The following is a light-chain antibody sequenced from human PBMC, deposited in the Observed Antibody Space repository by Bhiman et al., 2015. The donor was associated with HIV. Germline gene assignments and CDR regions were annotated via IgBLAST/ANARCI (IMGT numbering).Light chain of an antibody. Sequence: QSALTQPASVSGSPGQSITISCTGTSRDVGGYNYVAWYQQHPGKVPKVMIYDVNKRPSGVSNRFSGSKSGSTASLTISGLQADDEADYYCCSYAGSSTSLVFGGGTKLTVL. CDR3: CSYAGSSTSLV. CDR1: SRDVGGYNY. J-gene: IGLJ2*01. CDR2: DVN. V-gene: IGLV2-23*02.